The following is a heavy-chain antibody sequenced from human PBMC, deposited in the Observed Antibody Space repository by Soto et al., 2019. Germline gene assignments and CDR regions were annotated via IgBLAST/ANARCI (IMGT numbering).Heavy chain of an antibody. V-gene: IGHV3-23*01. J-gene: IGHJ1*01. Sequence: PGGSLRLSCAASGFTFSSYAMSWVRQAPGKGLEWVSAISGSGGSTYYADSVKGRFTISRDNSKNTLYLQMNSLRAEDTAVCYCAKDMTTVTHAEYFPQWGQGTLVTVSS. CDR3: AKDMTTVTHAEYFPQ. CDR1: GFTFSSYA. CDR2: ISGSGGST. D-gene: IGHD4-17*01.